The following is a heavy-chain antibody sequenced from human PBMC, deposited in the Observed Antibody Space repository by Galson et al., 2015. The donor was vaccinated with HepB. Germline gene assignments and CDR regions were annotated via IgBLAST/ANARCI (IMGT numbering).Heavy chain of an antibody. Sequence: SVKVSCKASRYTFTDYHINWVRQAPGQGLEWMGRINPNSGDTIYAQRSQGRVTMTRDTSISTAYMELSGLRSDDTAVYYCARAGTASWYEGDWFDPWGQGTLVTVSS. CDR3: ARAGTASWYEGDWFDP. D-gene: IGHD6-13*01. CDR1: RYTFTDYH. J-gene: IGHJ5*02. V-gene: IGHV1-2*06. CDR2: INPNSGDT.